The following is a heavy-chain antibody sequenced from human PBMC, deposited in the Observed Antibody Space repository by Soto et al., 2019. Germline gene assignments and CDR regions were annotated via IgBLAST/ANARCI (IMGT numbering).Heavy chain of an antibody. CDR1: GFTFSDYY. Sequence: GESLKISCAASGFTFSDYYMSWIRQAPGKGLEWVSYISSSSSYTNYADSVKGRFTISRDNAKNSLYLQMNSLRAEDTAVYYCARVGYYYYYMDVWGKGTTVTVSS. CDR3: ARVGYYYYYMDV. J-gene: IGHJ6*03. CDR2: ISSSSSYT. V-gene: IGHV3-11*06.